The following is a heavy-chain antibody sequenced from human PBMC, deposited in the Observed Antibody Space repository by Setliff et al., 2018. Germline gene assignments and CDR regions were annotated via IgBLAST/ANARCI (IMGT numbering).Heavy chain of an antibody. CDR1: GYSISSGYY. J-gene: IGHJ4*02. CDR3: ARTLLLSPYYFDY. V-gene: IGHV4-61*01. Sequence: PSETLSLTCAVSGYSISSGYYWGWIRQPPGKGLEWIGYIYYSGSTNYNPSLKSRVTISVDTSKNQFSLKLSSVTAADTAVYYCARTLLLSPYYFDYWGQGTLVTVS. CDR2: IYYSGST. D-gene: IGHD2-21*01.